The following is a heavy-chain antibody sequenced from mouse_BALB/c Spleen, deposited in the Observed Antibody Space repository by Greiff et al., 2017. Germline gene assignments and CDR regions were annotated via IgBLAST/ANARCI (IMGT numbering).Heavy chain of an antibody. CDR2: INSNGGST. J-gene: IGHJ3*01. CDR1: GFTFSSYG. D-gene: IGHD1-1*01. Sequence: EVKLVESGGGLVQPGGSLKLSCAASGFTFSSYGMSWVRQTPDKRLELVATINSNGGSTYYPDSVKGRFTISRDNAKNTLYLQMSSLKSEDTAMYYCARDKDYGSGDLWFAYWGQGTLVTVSA. V-gene: IGHV5-6-3*01. CDR3: ARDKDYGSGDLWFAY.